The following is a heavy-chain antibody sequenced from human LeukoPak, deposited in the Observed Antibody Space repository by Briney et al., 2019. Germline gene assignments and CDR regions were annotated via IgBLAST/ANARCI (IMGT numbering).Heavy chain of an antibody. J-gene: IGHJ6*03. Sequence: GGSLRLSCAASGFTFDDYAMHWVRQAPGKGLEWVSGISWNSGSVGYADSVKGRFTISRDNAKNSLYLQMNSLRAEDTAVYYCARSPYSSSWYYYYYYYMDVWGKGTTVTVSS. V-gene: IGHV3-9*01. CDR1: GFTFDDYA. CDR2: ISWNSGSV. CDR3: ARSPYSSSWYYYYYYYMDV. D-gene: IGHD6-6*01.